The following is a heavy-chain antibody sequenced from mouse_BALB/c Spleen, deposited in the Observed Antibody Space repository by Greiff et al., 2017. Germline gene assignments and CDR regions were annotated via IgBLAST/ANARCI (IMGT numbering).Heavy chain of an antibody. CDR2: ISSGSSTI. V-gene: IGHV5-17*02. Sequence: EVHLVESGGGLVQPGGSRKLSCAASGFTFSSFGMHWVRQAPEKGLEWVAYISSGSSTIYYADTVKGRFTISRDNPKNTLFLQMTSLRSEDTAMYYCARDYYRYDVLYWYFDVWGAGTTVTVSS. CDR3: ARDYYRYDVLYWYFDV. J-gene: IGHJ1*01. CDR1: GFTFSSFG. D-gene: IGHD2-14*01.